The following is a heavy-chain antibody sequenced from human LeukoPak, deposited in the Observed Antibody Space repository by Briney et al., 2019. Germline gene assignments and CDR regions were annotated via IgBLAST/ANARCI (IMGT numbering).Heavy chain of an antibody. CDR3: ARDIVVVVAAHFDY. Sequence: GGSLRLSCAASGFTFGSCAMSWVRQVPGKGLEWVSGISGNGGSTYYADSVKGRFAISRDNSKNTLYLQMNCLRAEDTAVYYCARDIVVVVAAHFDYWGQGTLVTVSS. CDR1: GFTFGSCA. CDR2: ISGNGGST. V-gene: IGHV3-23*01. D-gene: IGHD2-15*01. J-gene: IGHJ4*02.